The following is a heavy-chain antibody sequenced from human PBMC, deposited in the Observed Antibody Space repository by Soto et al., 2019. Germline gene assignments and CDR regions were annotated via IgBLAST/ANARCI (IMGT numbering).Heavy chain of an antibody. V-gene: IGHV3-30-3*01. CDR3: VRSMIIVVRLIGLDY. J-gene: IGHJ4*02. CDR2: ISYDGSNK. CDR1: GFTSRSYA. D-gene: IGHD3-22*01. Sequence: GGSLRLSCGASGFTSRSYAMHWVRQTPGKGLEWVAVISYDGSNKHYADSVKGRFSISRDNAKNMLYLQMDSLSSEDTAVYYCVRSMIIVVRLIGLDYWGQGTLVTVSS.